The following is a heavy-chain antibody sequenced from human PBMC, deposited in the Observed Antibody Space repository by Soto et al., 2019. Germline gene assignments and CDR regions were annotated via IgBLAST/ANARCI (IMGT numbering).Heavy chain of an antibody. J-gene: IGHJ4*02. CDR1: GYTFTSYY. D-gene: IGHD6-19*01. CDR2: INPSGGST. CDR3: ARDFMASEYSSGWYLDC. Sequence: QVQLVQSGAEVKKPGASVKVSCKASGYTFTSYYMHWVRQAPGQGLEWMGIINPSGGSTSYAQKFRGRVTMTRDTSTSTVYMELSSLRSEDTAVYYCARDFMASEYSSGWYLDCWGQGTLVTVSS. V-gene: IGHV1-46*01.